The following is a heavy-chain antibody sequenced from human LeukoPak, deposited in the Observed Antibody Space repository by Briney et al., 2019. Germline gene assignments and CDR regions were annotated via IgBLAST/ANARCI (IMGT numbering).Heavy chain of an antibody. J-gene: IGHJ4*02. CDR3: ARGIGYFDWSEPDY. V-gene: IGHV1-8*01. CDR2: MNPNSGNT. CDR1: GYTITSYD. Sequence: ASVKVSCKASGYTITSYDINWVRQATGQGLEWMGWMNPNSGNTGYAQKFQGRVTMTRNTSISTAYMELSSLRSEDTAVYYCARGIGYFDWSEPDYWGQGTLVTVSS. D-gene: IGHD3-9*01.